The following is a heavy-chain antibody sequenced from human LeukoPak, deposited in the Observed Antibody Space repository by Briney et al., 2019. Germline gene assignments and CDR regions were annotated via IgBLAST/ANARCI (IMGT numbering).Heavy chain of an antibody. V-gene: IGHV3-15*01. Sequence: GGSLRLSCAASGFTFSNAWMAWVRQAPGKGLEWVGRIRSKTDGGTIDYAAPVKDRSTISRDDSKNTLYLQMNSLEIEDTAVYFCTTDRTMKGYWGQGTLVTVSS. CDR2: IRSKTDGGTI. CDR3: TTDRTMKGY. D-gene: IGHD3-22*01. J-gene: IGHJ4*02. CDR1: GFTFSNAW.